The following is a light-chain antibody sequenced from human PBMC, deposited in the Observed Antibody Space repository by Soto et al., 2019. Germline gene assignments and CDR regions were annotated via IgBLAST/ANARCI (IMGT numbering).Light chain of an antibody. CDR3: QQRSNWPVYT. J-gene: IGKJ2*01. Sequence: EIVLTQSPAPLSLSPGARATLSCRASQSVSSYLAWYQQKPGQAPRLLIYDASNRATGILARFSASGSGTDFSLTISSLEPEDFSAYYWQQRSNWPVYTFGQGTKLDIK. V-gene: IGKV3-11*01. CDR2: DAS. CDR1: QSVSSY.